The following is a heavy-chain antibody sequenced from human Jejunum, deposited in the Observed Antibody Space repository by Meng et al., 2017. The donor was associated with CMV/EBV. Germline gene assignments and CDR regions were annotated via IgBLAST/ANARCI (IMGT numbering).Heavy chain of an antibody. J-gene: IGHJ4*02. Sequence: CKASGDTVASKSWIGVRQAPGQGPERMGWINTNTGNPTYARNFTGRFVFSLDTSVSTAYLQISGLKAEDTAVYYCARDGLNERYFDYWGQGTLVTVSS. V-gene: IGHV7-4-1*02. CDR1: GDTVASKS. CDR3: ARDGLNERYFDY. CDR2: INTNTGNP.